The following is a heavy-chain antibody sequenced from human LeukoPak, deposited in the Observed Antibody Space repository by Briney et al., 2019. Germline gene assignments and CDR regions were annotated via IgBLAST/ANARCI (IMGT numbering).Heavy chain of an antibody. CDR1: GGSFSGYY. V-gene: IGHV4-34*01. CDR2: INHSGST. CDR3: ARCDVVVPAAIYYYGMDV. Sequence: SETLSLTCAVYGGSFSGYYWSWIRQPPGKGLEWIGEINHSGSTNYNPSLKSRVTISVDTSKNQFSLKLSSVTAADPAVYYCARCDVVVPAAIYYYGMDVWGQGTTVTVSS. D-gene: IGHD2-2*01. J-gene: IGHJ6*02.